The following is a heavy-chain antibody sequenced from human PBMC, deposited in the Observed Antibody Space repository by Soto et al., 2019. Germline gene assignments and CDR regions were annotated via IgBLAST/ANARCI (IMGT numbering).Heavy chain of an antibody. J-gene: IGHJ4*02. CDR3: AKKVNSGPGSQYFDY. Sequence: GGSLRLSCAASGLTFSSYSMSWVRQAPGKGLEWVSGFRSSGDDGTTYYADSVKGRFTISRDNSKNTLFLQMDNLRAEDTAIYYCAKKVNSGPGSQYFDYWGQGTLVTVSS. CDR1: GLTFSSYS. V-gene: IGHV3-23*01. D-gene: IGHD3-10*01. CDR2: FRSSGDDGTT.